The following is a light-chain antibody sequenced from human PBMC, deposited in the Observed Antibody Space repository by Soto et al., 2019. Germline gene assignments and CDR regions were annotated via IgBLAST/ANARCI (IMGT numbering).Light chain of an antibody. Sequence: QSVLTQPPSASGSPGQSVTISCTGTTSSVGGYDYVSWYQQHPGKAPKLMIYEVSKRPSGVPDRFSGSKSGSTASLTVSGLQAEDEADYYCSSYAGSNNLVVFGGGTKLTVL. CDR2: EVS. J-gene: IGLJ2*01. CDR3: SSYAGSNNLVV. V-gene: IGLV2-8*01. CDR1: TSSVGGYDY.